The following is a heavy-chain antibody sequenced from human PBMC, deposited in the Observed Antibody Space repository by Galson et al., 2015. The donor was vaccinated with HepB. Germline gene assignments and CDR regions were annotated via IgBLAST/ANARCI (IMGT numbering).Heavy chain of an antibody. CDR2: INTYNGNT. Sequence: SVKVSCKASGYTFTSYGISWVRQAPGQGLEWMGWINTYNGNTNYVQKLQGRVTMTTDTSTSTAYMELRSLRSDDTAVYFCARDPGATAFDYWGQRTLVTVSS. J-gene: IGHJ4*02. CDR3: ARDPGATAFDY. D-gene: IGHD1-26*01. V-gene: IGHV1-18*01. CDR1: GYTFTSYG.